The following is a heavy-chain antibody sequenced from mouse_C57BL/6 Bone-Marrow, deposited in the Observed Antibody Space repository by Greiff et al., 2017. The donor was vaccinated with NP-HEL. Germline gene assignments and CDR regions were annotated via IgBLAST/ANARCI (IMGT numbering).Heavy chain of an antibody. CDR3: ARWGLYQYFDV. CDR2: IDPEDGET. J-gene: IGHJ1*03. V-gene: IGHV14-2*01. D-gene: IGHD3-1*01. Sequence: VQLQQSGAELVKPGASVKLSCTASGFNIKDYYMHWVKQRTEQGLEWIGRIDPEDGETKSAPKLQGKATITADTSSTTAYLQLSSLTSEDTAVYYCARWGLYQYFDVWGTGTTVTVSS. CDR1: GFNIKDYY.